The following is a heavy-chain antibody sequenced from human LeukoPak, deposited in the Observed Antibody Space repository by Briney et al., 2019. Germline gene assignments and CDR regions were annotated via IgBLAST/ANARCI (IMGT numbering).Heavy chain of an antibody. CDR3: ARDHYGSGSYKSYFDS. J-gene: IGHJ4*02. CDR1: GGSISTYY. CDR2: MYTSGST. Sequence: PSETLSLTCTVSGGSISTYYWSWLRQPAGKGLKWIGRMYTSGSTKYNPTLKSRVTISVDNSKNQFSLKLTSVTAADTAVYYCARDHYGSGSYKSYFDSWGQGTRVTVSP. D-gene: IGHD3-10*01. V-gene: IGHV4-4*07.